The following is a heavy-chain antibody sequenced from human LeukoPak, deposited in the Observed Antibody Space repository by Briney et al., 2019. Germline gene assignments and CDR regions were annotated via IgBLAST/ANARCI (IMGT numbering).Heavy chain of an antibody. J-gene: IGHJ4*02. V-gene: IGHV3-53*01. D-gene: IGHD2-21*01. Sequence: GGSMRLSCAASGFSVSGKFMSWVRQAPGKGLEWVSIIHYDGKIRYAGSVGGRFTIYRDDSENTLFLQMNSLRVDDTAVYFCASGDGYLQPYWGQGTLVTVSS. CDR1: GFSVSGKF. CDR2: IHYDGKI. CDR3: ASGDGYLQPY.